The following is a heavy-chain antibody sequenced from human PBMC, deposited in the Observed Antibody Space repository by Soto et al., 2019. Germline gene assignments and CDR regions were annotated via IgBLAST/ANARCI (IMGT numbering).Heavy chain of an antibody. CDR3: ARLXGRYYDFWSGYPGLFDP. V-gene: IGHV5-51*01. CDR2: IYPGDSDT. CDR1: GYSFTIYW. J-gene: IGHJ5*02. Sequence: GESLKIACKGSGYSFTIYWIGWVRQMPGKGLEWMGIIYPGDSDTRYSPSFQGQVTISADKSISTAYLQWSSLKASDTAMYYCARLXGRYYDFWSGYPGLFDPWGQGTLVTVSS. D-gene: IGHD3-3*01.